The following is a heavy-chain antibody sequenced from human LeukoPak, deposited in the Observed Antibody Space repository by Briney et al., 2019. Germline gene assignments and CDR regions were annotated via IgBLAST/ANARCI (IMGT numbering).Heavy chain of an antibody. J-gene: IGHJ3*02. Sequence: SETLSLTCTVSGGSIGSYYWSWIRQPPGKGLEWIGYIYYSGSTNYNPSLKSRVTISEDTSKNQFSLKLSSVTAADTAVYYCARINYYGSGSRDAFDIWGQGTMVTVSS. CDR1: GGSIGSYY. CDR3: ARINYYGSGSRDAFDI. CDR2: IYYSGST. D-gene: IGHD3-10*01. V-gene: IGHV4-59*01.